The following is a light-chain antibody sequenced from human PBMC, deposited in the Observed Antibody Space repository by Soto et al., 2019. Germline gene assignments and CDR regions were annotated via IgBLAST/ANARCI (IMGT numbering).Light chain of an antibody. V-gene: IGLV1-44*01. CDR1: SSNIESNT. CDR2: SNY. Sequence: QSLLTQPPSASGTPGQRFTISCSGSSSNIESNTVTWYQQLPGTAPKLVIYSNYDRPSGVPDRFSGSTSGTSASLVIRGLQSEDEADYYCAAWDDILNGYVFGGGTKVTVL. J-gene: IGLJ1*01. CDR3: AAWDDILNGYV.